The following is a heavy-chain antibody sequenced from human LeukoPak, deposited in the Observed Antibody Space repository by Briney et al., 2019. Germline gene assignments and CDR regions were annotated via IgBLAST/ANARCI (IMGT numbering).Heavy chain of an antibody. J-gene: IGHJ4*02. Sequence: SETLSLTCTVSGGSTSSSNYYWGWIRQPPGKGLEWIGSIYYSGSTYYNPSLKSRVTISVDTSKNQFSLKLSSVTAADTAVYYCARDLVREAARVPSDYWGQGTLVTVSS. CDR2: IYYSGST. CDR3: ARDLVREAARVPSDY. V-gene: IGHV4-39*07. CDR1: GGSTSSSNYY. D-gene: IGHD6-6*01.